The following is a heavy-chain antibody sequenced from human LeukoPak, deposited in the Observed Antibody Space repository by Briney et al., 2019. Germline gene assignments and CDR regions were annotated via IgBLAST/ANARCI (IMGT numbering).Heavy chain of an antibody. Sequence: SETLSLTCAVSGGSLSGYYWTWIRQPPGKGLEWIGEINHSGSTNYNPSLKSRVTISVDTSRKQFFLRLSSVTAADTAVYFCARGRGSYYDQYYFDYWGQGTLVTVSS. J-gene: IGHJ4*02. CDR3: ARGRGSYYDQYYFDY. V-gene: IGHV4-34*01. D-gene: IGHD3-22*01. CDR1: GGSLSGYY. CDR2: INHSGST.